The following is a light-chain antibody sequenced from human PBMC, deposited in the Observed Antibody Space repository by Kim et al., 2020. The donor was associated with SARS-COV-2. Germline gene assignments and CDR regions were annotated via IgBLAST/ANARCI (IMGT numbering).Light chain of an antibody. J-gene: IGLJ3*02. CDR3: ATWNDSLNGWV. V-gene: IGLV1-44*01. CDR1: TSNIVSHT. Sequence: GATSNIVSHTLRYYQQLPSTPPSLLSYANSHRPSAVFDRFSDSKSRSAASIVITGLHSKDEGHYYCATWNDSLNGWVFGGGTQLTVL. CDR2: ANS.